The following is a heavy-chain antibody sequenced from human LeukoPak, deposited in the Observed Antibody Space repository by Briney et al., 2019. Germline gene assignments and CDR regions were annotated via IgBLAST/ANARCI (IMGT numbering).Heavy chain of an antibody. CDR1: GYTFTGYY. J-gene: IGHJ4*02. CDR2: INPNSGGA. Sequence: GASVKVSCKASGYTFTGYYMHRVRQAPGQGLEWMGWINPNSGGANYAQKFQGRVTMTRDTSISTAYMELSRLRSDDTAVYYCARGKVVPAAKSPGDYWGQGTLVTVSS. CDR3: ARGKVVPAAKSPGDY. V-gene: IGHV1-2*02. D-gene: IGHD2-2*01.